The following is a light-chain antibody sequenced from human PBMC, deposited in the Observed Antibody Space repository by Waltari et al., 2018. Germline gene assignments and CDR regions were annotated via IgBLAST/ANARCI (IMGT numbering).Light chain of an antibody. CDR3: QHYVRLPAT. Sequence: GERATLSCRASQSVGRSLAWYQQKPGQAPRLLIYGASSRATGIPDRFSGSGSGTDFSLTISRLEPEDFAVYYCQHYVRLPATFGQGTKVEIK. V-gene: IGKV3-20*01. CDR2: GAS. J-gene: IGKJ1*01. CDR1: QSVGRS.